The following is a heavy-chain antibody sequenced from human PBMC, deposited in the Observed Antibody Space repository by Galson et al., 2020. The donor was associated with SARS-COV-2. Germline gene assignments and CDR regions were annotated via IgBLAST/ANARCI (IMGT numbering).Heavy chain of an antibody. J-gene: IGHJ5*02. D-gene: IGHD2-2*01. CDR3: ARDRYCSVTTCYNWFDP. CDR2: ISFDGNND. V-gene: IGHV3-33*05. CDR1: GFMFNTFG. Sequence: GESLKISCGASGFMFNTFGMQWVRQAPGKGLEWVAFISFDGNNDYYADSVKGRFTVSRDNSKNTLYLQMNSLRVEDTAVYYCARDRYCSVTTCYNWFDPGGQGTLVTVSS.